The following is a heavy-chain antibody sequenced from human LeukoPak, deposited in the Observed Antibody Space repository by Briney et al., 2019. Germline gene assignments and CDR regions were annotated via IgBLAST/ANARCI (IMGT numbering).Heavy chain of an antibody. Sequence: ASVKVSCKASGYTFTGYYMHWVRQAPGQGLEWMGWINPNSGGTSYAQKFQGRVTMTRDTSISTAYMELSRLRSDDTAVYYCARSEMATTRRYYYYMDVWGKGTTVTISS. CDR3: ARSEMATTRRYYYYMDV. D-gene: IGHD5-24*01. CDR1: GYTFTGYY. J-gene: IGHJ6*03. V-gene: IGHV1-2*02. CDR2: INPNSGGT.